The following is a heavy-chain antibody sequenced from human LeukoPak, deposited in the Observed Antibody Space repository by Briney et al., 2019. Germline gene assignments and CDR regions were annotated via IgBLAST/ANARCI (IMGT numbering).Heavy chain of an antibody. Sequence: ASVKVSCKASGYTFTGYYMHWVRQAPGQGLEWMGWINPNSGGTNYAQKFQGRVTMTRDTSISTAYMELSRLRSEDTAVYYCARDLAVGGTKLGLWGQGTLVHVPS. D-gene: IGHD1-26*01. CDR3: ARDLAVGGTKLGL. V-gene: IGHV1-2*02. CDR1: GYTFTGYY. CDR2: INPNSGGT. J-gene: IGHJ4*02.